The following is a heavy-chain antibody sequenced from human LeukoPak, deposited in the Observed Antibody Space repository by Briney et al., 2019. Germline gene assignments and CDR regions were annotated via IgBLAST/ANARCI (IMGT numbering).Heavy chain of an antibody. CDR2: INHSGST. J-gene: IGHJ6*03. D-gene: IGHD5-18*01. V-gene: IGHV4-34*01. CDR3: ARGGYSYGHYYYYYMDV. CDR1: GGSFSGYY. Sequence: SETLSLTCAVYGGSFSGYYWSWIRQPPGKGLEWIGEINHSGSTNYNPSLKSRVTISVVTSKNQFSLKLSSVTAADTAVYYCARGGYSYGHYYYYYMDVWGKGTTVTVSS.